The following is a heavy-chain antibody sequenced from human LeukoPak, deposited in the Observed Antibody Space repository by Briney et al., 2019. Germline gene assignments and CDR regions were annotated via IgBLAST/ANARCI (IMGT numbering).Heavy chain of an antibody. Sequence: GGSLRLSCAASGFTFSFNNYGMHWVRQAPGKGLEWVAFVRYDGTNNYYADSVNGRFTVSRDNSKNTVYLQMSSLRTEDTAVYYCAKPSGSFSGSGPGIYYWDWGQGTLVTVSS. V-gene: IGHV3-30*02. CDR1: GFTFSFNNYG. D-gene: IGHD3-10*01. J-gene: IGHJ4*02. CDR2: VRYDGTNN. CDR3: AKPSGSFSGSGPGIYYWD.